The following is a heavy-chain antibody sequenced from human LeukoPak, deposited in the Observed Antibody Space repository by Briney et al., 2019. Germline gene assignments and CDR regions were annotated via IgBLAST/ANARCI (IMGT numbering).Heavy chain of an antibody. Sequence: ASVKVSCKASGGTFSSYAISWVRQAPGQGLEWMGGIIPIFGTANYAQKFQGRVTITADESTSTAYMELSSLRSEDTAVYYCAKAYGVSAAPATAIRTFVYWGQGTLVTVSS. CDR3: AKAYGVSAAPATAIRTFVY. CDR1: GGTFSSYA. J-gene: IGHJ4*02. CDR2: IIPIFGTA. V-gene: IGHV1-69*01. D-gene: IGHD2-21*02.